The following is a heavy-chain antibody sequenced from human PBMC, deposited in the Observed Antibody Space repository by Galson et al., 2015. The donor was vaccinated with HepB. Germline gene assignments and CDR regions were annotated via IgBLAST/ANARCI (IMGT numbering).Heavy chain of an antibody. Sequence: SLRLSCAASGFTFSGYGMHWVRQAPGKGLEWVAVIWYDGSKQYYADSVKGRFTISRDNSGNTLYMQMNSLRVEDTAVYYCARYQGAWGACEIWGQGTMLTVSS. D-gene: IGHD2-2*01. V-gene: IGHV3-33*01. CDR3: ARYQGAWGACEI. CDR1: GFTFSGYG. CDR2: IWYDGSKQ. J-gene: IGHJ3*02.